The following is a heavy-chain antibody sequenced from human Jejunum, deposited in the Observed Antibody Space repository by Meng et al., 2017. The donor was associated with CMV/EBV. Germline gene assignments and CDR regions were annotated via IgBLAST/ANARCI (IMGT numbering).Heavy chain of an antibody. CDR2: IYRGDDK. CDR3: AHFVGGYYPSRPDY. J-gene: IGHJ4*02. V-gene: IGHV2-5*02. D-gene: IGHD1-26*01. Sequence: HITLKQSGPTLVKPTQPLTLTCSFSGFSPSTSGEGVGWIRQPPGKALEWLALIYRGDDKRYSPSLNSRLTIAKDTSKNEVVLTLTNMGPIDTGTYYCAHFVGGYYPSRPDYWGQGTLVTVSS. CDR1: GFSPSTSGEG.